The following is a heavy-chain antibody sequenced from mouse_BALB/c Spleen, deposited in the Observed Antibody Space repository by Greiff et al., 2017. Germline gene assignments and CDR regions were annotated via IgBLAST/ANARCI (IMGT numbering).Heavy chain of an antibody. V-gene: IGHV1-77*01. J-gene: IGHJ1*01. Sequence: VKLVESGPELVKPGASVKMSCKASGYTFTDYVISWVKQRTGQGLEWIGEIYPGSGSTYYNEKFKGKATLTADKSSNTAYMQLSSLTSEDSAVYFCARRWDWYFDVWGAGTTVTVSS. D-gene: IGHD4-1*01. CDR1: GYTFTDYV. CDR3: ARRWDWYFDV. CDR2: IYPGSGST.